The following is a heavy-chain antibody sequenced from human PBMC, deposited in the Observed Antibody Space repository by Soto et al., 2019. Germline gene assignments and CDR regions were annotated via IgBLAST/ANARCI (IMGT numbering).Heavy chain of an antibody. J-gene: IGHJ4*02. CDR2: MYYTGDT. Sequence: SETLSLPCTVSGGSIHGYYWTWSRQAPGREMEWIGYMYYTGDTNYNPSLKSRVSISIDKSKNQFSLKLSSVTAADTAVYYCAIGCLAPDDWGQGTLVNVSS. CDR1: GGSIHGYY. V-gene: IGHV4-59*12. CDR3: AIGCLAPDD.